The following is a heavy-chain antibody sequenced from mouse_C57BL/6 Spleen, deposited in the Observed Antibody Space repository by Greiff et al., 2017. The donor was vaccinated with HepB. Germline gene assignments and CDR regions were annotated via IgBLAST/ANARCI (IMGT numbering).Heavy chain of an antibody. J-gene: IGHJ3*01. Sequence: QVQLQQSGAELARPGASVKLSCKASGYTFTSYGISWVKQRTGQGLEWIGEIYPRSGNTYYNEKFKGKATLTADKSSSTAYMELRSLTSEDSAVYFCARDDYGSSYWFAYWGQGTLVTVSA. V-gene: IGHV1-81*01. CDR2: IYPRSGNT. CDR3: ARDDYGSSYWFAY. D-gene: IGHD1-1*01. CDR1: GYTFTSYG.